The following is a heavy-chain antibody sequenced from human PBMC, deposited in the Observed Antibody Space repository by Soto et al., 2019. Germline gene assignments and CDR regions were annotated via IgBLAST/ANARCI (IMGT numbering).Heavy chain of an antibody. CDR2: INPNSGGT. D-gene: IGHD6-19*01. CDR3: ARDLRVSSGWYQNDAFEI. V-gene: IGHV1-2*04. Sequence: ASVKVSCKASGYTFTGYYMHWVRQAPGQGLEWMGWINPNSGGTNYAQKFQGWVTMTRDTSISTAYMELSRLRSDDTAVYYCARDLRVSSGWYQNDAFEIWGQGTMVTVSS. CDR1: GYTFTGYY. J-gene: IGHJ3*02.